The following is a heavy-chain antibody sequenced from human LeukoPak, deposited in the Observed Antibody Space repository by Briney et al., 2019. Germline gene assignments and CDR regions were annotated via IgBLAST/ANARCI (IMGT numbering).Heavy chain of an antibody. D-gene: IGHD2-2*02. CDR2: INHSGST. CDR3: ARLDIVVVPAAISLLYYYGMDV. CDR1: AGSFSGYY. Sequence: SQTLSPACALYAGSFSGYYRSCVRHPPRNGMEWIGEINHSGSTNYNPSLKSRLTISVDTSKNQCSLMLSSVTAADTAVYYCARLDIVVVPAAISLLYYYGMDVWGKGTTVTVSS. J-gene: IGHJ6*04. V-gene: IGHV4-34*01.